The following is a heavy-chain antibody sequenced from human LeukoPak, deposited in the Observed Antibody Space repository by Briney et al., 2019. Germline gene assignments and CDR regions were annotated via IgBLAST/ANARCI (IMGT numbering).Heavy chain of an antibody. D-gene: IGHD3-9*01. V-gene: IGHV1-69*13. J-gene: IGHJ5*02. CDR2: IIPIFGTA. Sequence: GASVKVSCKASGGTFSSYAISWVRQAPGQGLEWMGGIIPIFGTANYAQKFQGRVTITADESTSTAYMELSSLRSEDTAVYYCARDTNPNYGILTGYYTQNWFDPWGQGTLVTVSS. CDR3: ARDTNPNYGILTGYYTQNWFDP. CDR1: GGTFSSYA.